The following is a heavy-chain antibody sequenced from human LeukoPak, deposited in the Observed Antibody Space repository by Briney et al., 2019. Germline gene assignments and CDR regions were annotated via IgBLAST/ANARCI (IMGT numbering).Heavy chain of an antibody. D-gene: IGHD2-21*02. CDR1: GFTFSSYG. Sequence: PGRSLRLSCAASGFTFSSYGMHWVRQAPGKGLEWVAVIWYDGSNKYYADSVKGRFTISRDNSKNTLYLQMNSLRAEDTAVYYCARDGGDPPFDYWGRGTLVTVSS. CDR3: ARDGGDPPFDY. CDR2: IWYDGSNK. J-gene: IGHJ4*02. V-gene: IGHV3-33*01.